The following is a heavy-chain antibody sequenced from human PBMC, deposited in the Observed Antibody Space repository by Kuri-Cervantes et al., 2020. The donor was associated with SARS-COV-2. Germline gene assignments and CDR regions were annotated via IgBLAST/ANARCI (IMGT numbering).Heavy chain of an antibody. CDR2: IDPSDSYT. V-gene: IGHV5-10-1*01. Sequence: GESLKISCKGSGYSFTSYWISWVRQMPGKGLEWMGRIDPSDSYTNYSPSFQGHVTISADKSISTAYLQWSSLKAADTAMYYCARRGSDSSGYAFDIRGQGTMVTVSS. J-gene: IGHJ3*02. CDR3: ARRGSDSSGYAFDI. CDR1: GYSFTSYW. D-gene: IGHD3-22*01.